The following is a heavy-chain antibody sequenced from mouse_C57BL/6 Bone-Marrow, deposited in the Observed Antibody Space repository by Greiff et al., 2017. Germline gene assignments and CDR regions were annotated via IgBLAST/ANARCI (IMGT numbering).Heavy chain of an antibody. D-gene: IGHD2-1*01. V-gene: IGHV14-4*01. J-gene: IGHJ2*01. CDR1: GFNIKDDY. CDR3: TTRYYGNYGY. Sequence: VHVKQSGAELVRPGASVKLSCTASGFNIKDDYMHWVKQRPEQGLEWIGWIDPENGDTESDSKFQGKATITADTSSTTASLPLSSLTSEYTAVYYFTTRYYGNYGYWGQGTTLTVSS. CDR2: IDPENGDT.